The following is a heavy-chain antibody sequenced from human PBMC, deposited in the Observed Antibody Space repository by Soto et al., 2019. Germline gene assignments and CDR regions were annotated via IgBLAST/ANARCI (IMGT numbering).Heavy chain of an antibody. CDR2: ISGSGGST. CDR1: GFTFSSYA. Sequence: PGGSLRLSCAASGFTFSSYAMSWVRQAPGKGLEWVSAISGSGGSTYYADSVKGRFTISRDNSKNTLYLQMNSLRAEDTAVYYCAKSVFLTGSAYYYYSVRAVGGKGTTVPVPS. D-gene: IGHD3-9*01. J-gene: IGHJ6*04. V-gene: IGHV3-23*01. CDR3: AKSVFLTGSAYYYYSVRAV.